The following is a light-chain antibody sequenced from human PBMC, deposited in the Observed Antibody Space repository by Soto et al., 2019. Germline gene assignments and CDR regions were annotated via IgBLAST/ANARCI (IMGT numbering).Light chain of an antibody. Sequence: DIQMTQSPSSLSASVGDRVTITCLASHDIGNYLNWYQQKPGKAPKLLIYYASNLETGVSSRFSGSGSGTDFTFTISSRQPEDIATYFFQQYENLPRFIFGPGTKLDI. CDR1: HDIGNY. CDR2: YAS. V-gene: IGKV1-33*01. J-gene: IGKJ3*01. CDR3: QQYENLPRFI.